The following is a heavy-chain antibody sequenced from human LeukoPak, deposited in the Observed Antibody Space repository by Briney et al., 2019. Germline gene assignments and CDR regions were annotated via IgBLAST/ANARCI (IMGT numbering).Heavy chain of an antibody. Sequence: GGSLRLSCAASGFTFSSYSMNWGRQAPGKGREGGSYISSSSSIIFYTDSVKGRFTISRDNAKNSLYLQMNSLRAEDTAMYFCAGDDSSGYFFDFWGQGTLVTVSS. CDR2: ISSSSSII. CDR1: GFTFSSYS. CDR3: AGDDSSGYFFDF. V-gene: IGHV3-48*01. D-gene: IGHD3-22*01. J-gene: IGHJ4*02.